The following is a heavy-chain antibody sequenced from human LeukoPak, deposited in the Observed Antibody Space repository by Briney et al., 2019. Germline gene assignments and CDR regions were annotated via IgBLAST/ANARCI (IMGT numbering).Heavy chain of an antibody. J-gene: IGHJ3*02. CDR3: ARNFWSGYSGAFDI. Sequence: PGGSLRLSCAASGFTFDDYGMSWVRQAPGKGLEWASGINWNGRSTVYADSVKGRFTISRDNAKNSLYLQMNSLRAEDTALYYCARNFWSGYSGAFDIWGQGTMVTVSS. CDR1: GFTFDDYG. CDR2: INWNGRST. D-gene: IGHD3-3*01. V-gene: IGHV3-20*04.